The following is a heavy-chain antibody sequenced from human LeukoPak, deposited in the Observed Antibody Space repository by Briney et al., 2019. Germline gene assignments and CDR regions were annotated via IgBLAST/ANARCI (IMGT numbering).Heavy chain of an antibody. CDR2: ISSKGGST. J-gene: IGHJ4*02. CDR1: GFTFSNYA. CDR3: VKGPCSGGSCYLEY. V-gene: IGHV3-64*05. Sequence: GGSLRLSCSASGFTFSNYAMHWVRQAPGKGLEYVSGISSKGGSTYHADPVKGRFTISRDNSKNTLYIQMNSLRAEDTAVYYCVKGPCSGGSCYLEYWGQGTLVTVSS. D-gene: IGHD2-15*01.